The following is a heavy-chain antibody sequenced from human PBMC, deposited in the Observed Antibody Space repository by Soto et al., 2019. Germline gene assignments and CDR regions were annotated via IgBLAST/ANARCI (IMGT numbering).Heavy chain of an antibody. D-gene: IGHD1-20*01. CDR1: GGTFNNYA. CDR2: IIPMFCST. J-gene: IGHJ6*02. V-gene: IGHV1-69*06. CDR3: TRITAPYYYYGMDV. Sequence: QVQLVQSGAEVKEPGSSVKVSCKASGGTFNNYAISWVRQAPGQGLEWMGGIIPMFCSTVYAPQFQGRVTITADRSTSIAFMQLTSLRSEDTALYFCTRITAPYYYYGMDVWGQGTAVTVSS.